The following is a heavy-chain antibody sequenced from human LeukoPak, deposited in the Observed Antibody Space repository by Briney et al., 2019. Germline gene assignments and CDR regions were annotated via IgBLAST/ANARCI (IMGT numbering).Heavy chain of an antibody. CDR2: ISYDGSNK. V-gene: IGHV3-30*04. J-gene: IGHJ5*02. D-gene: IGHD6-19*01. CDR3: ARDGQWLVLWWFDP. CDR1: GFTFSSYA. Sequence: GGSLRLYCAASGFTFSSYAMHWVRQAPGKGLEWVAVISYDGSNKYYADSVKGRFTISRDNSKNTLYLQMNSLRAEDTAVYYCARDGQWLVLWWFDPWGQGTLVTASS.